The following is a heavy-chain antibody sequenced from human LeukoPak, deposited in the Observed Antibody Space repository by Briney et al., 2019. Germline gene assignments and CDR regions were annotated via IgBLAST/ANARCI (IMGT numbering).Heavy chain of an antibody. CDR2: IYYSGST. D-gene: IGHD5-12*01. CDR1: GGSISSSSYY. V-gene: IGHV4-39*01. Sequence: SETLPLTCTVSGGSISSSSYYWGWIRQPPGKGLEWIGSIYYSGSTYYNPPLKSRVTISVDTSKNLFSLNLTSVTAADTAVYYCARSPNSGYDPFDYWGQGTLVTVSS. J-gene: IGHJ4*02. CDR3: ARSPNSGYDPFDY.